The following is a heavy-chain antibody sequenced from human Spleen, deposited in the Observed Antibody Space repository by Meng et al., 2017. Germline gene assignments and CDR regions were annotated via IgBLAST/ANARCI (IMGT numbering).Heavy chain of an antibody. J-gene: IGHJ3*02. Sequence: SVKVSCKASGGTFSSYAISWVRQAPGQGLEWMGGIIPIFGTANYAQKFQGRVTITTDESTSTAYMELSSLRSEDTAVYYCARGYGDYVHLDDAFDIWGQGTMVTVSS. D-gene: IGHD4-17*01. CDR3: ARGYGDYVHLDDAFDI. CDR1: GGTFSSYA. CDR2: IIPIFGTA. V-gene: IGHV1-69*05.